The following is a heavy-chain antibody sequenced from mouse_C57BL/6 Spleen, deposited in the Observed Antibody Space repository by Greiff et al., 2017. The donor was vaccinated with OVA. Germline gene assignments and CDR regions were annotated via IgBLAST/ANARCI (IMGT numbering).Heavy chain of an antibody. D-gene: IGHD1-3*01. J-gene: IGHJ4*01. CDR1: GFTFSDYG. Sequence: EVKLEESGGGLVKPGGSLKLSCAASGFTFSDYGMHWVRQAPEKGLEWVAYISSGSSTIYYADTVKGRFTISRDNAKNTLFLQMTSLRSEDTAMYYCARLVSSRAMDYWGQGTSVTVSS. CDR3: ARLVSSRAMDY. V-gene: IGHV5-17*01. CDR2: ISSGSSTI.